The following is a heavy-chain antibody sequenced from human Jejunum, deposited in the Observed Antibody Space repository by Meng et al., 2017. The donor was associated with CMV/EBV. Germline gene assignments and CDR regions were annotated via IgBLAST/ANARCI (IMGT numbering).Heavy chain of an antibody. CDR1: GFIYSNFG. V-gene: IGHV3-23*03. CDR3: VRNYNFWGGLDY. Sequence: AAAGFIYSNFGRSWVRQAPGKGPEWLSVIYAGGTTTYYVDSVKGRFTISRDNSKNTLYLQMNSLRAEDTAIYYCVRNYNFWGGLDYWGQGALVTVSS. J-gene: IGHJ4*02. D-gene: IGHD3-3*01. CDR2: IYAGGTTT.